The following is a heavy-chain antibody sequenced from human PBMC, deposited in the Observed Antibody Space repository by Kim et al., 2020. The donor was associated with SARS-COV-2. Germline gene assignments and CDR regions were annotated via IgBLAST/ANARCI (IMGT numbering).Heavy chain of an antibody. V-gene: IGHV1-18*04. D-gene: IGHD3-9*01. CDR3: ARNIGVLTGYPSGALDV. J-gene: IGHJ6*02. Sequence: ASVKVSCKASGYSLTSYGFSWVRQAPGQGLEWMGWINGYTGNTNYAQKFQARVTMTTDTSTTTAYMELRSLTSDDTAVYYCARNIGVLTGYPSGALDVWG. CDR2: INGYTGNT. CDR1: GYSLTSYG.